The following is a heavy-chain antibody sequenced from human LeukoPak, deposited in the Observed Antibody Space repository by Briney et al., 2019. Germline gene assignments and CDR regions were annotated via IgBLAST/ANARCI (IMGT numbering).Heavy chain of an antibody. CDR2: IYTSGST. CDR1: GGSISSHY. CDR3: ARDVRYFDWLTNNWFDP. Sequence: SETLSLTCTVSGGSISSHYWSWIRQPAGKGLEWIGRIYTSGSTNYNPSLKSRVTMSVDTSKNQFSPKLSSVTAADTAVYYCARDVRYFDWLTNNWFDPWGQGTLVTVSS. D-gene: IGHD3-9*01. V-gene: IGHV4-4*07. J-gene: IGHJ5*02.